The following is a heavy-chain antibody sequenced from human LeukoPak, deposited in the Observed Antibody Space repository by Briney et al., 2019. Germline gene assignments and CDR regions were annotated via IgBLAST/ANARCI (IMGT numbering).Heavy chain of an antibody. D-gene: IGHD6-19*01. Sequence: SQTLSLTCTVSGGSISSGSYYWSWIRQPAGKGLEWIGRIYTSGSTNYNPSLKSRVTISVDTSKNQFSLKLSSVTAADTAVYYCGSTKPGYSSGWPRNYYYYYMDVWGKGATVTVSS. J-gene: IGHJ6*03. CDR2: IYTSGST. CDR1: GGSISSGSYY. CDR3: GSTKPGYSSGWPRNYYYYYMDV. V-gene: IGHV4-61*02.